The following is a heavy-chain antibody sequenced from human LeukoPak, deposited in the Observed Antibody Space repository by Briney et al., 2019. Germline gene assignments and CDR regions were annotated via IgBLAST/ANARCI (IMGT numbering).Heavy chain of an antibody. D-gene: IGHD1-26*01. Sequence: ASVKVSCKASGYTFTGYYMHWVRQAPGQGLEWMGWINPNSGGTNYAQKFQGRVTMTRDTSISTAYMELSRLRSDDTAVYYRARGLWVGVVGASNYWGQGTLVTVSS. CDR2: INPNSGGT. V-gene: IGHV1-2*02. CDR1: GYTFTGYY. J-gene: IGHJ4*02. CDR3: ARGLWVGVVGASNY.